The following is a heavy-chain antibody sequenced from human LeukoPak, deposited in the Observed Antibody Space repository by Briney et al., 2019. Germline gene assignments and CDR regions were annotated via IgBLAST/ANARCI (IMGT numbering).Heavy chain of an antibody. D-gene: IGHD6-19*01. CDR3: AKGGGWYYYFDY. CDR1: GFSFSTYA. J-gene: IGHJ4*02. V-gene: IGHV3-23*01. CDR2: ISGSGGST. Sequence: GSLRLSCAASGFSFSTYAMTWVRQAPGKGLEWVSVISGSGGSTSYADSVKGRFTISRDNSKNTLYLQMNSLRAEDTAVYYCAKGGGWYYYFDYWGQGTLVTVSS.